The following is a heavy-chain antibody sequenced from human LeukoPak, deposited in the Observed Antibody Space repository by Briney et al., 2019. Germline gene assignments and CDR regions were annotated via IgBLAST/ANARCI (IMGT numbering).Heavy chain of an antibody. V-gene: IGHV3-30-3*01. CDR1: GFTFSSYA. D-gene: IGHD2-8*01. CDR3: ATGHRYCTNGVCYLIS. CDR2: ISYDGSNK. Sequence: PGGSLRLSCAASGFTFSSYAMHWVRQAPGKGLEWVAVISYDGSNKYYADSVKGRFTISRDNSKNTLYLQMNSLRAEDTAVYYCATGHRYCTNGVCYLISWGQGTLVTVSS. J-gene: IGHJ4*02.